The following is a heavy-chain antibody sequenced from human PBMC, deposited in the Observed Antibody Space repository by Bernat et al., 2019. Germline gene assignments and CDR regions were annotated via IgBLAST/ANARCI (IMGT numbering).Heavy chain of an antibody. CDR2: ISYDGSNK. V-gene: IGHV3-30*01. CDR3: ARASGLRYFVWSYLGYYYYYYMDV. D-gene: IGHD3-9*01. CDR1: GFTFSSYA. J-gene: IGHJ6*03. Sequence: QVQLVESGGGVVQPGRSLRLSCAASGFTFSSYAMHWVRQAPGKGLEWVAVISYDGSNKYYADSVKGRFTISRDNSKNTLYLQMNSLRAEDTAVYYCARASGLRYFVWSYLGYYYYYYMDVWGKGTTVTVSS.